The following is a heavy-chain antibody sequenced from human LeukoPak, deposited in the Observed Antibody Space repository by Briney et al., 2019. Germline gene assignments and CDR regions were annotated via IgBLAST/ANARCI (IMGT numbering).Heavy chain of an antibody. J-gene: IGHJ6*04. CDR2: IIPIFGTA. CDR3: AREGCSGGSCYSASIYYGMDV. CDR1: GGTFSSYA. Sequence: SVKFSCKASGGTFSSYAISWVRQAPGQGLEWMGGIIPIFGTANYAQKFQGRVTITADESTSTAYMELSSLRSEDTAVYYCAREGCSGGSCYSASIYYGMDVWGKGTTVTVSS. V-gene: IGHV1-69*01. D-gene: IGHD2-15*01.